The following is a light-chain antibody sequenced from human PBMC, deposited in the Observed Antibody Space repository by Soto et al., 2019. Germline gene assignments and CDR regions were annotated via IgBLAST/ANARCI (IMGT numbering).Light chain of an antibody. CDR3: AAWDGSLNGWV. CDR2: SND. J-gene: IGLJ2*01. Sequence: QSVLTQAPSASGTPGQRFTISCSGSSSNIGSNTVSWYQQVPGTAPKLLIYSNDQRPSGVPDRFSGSKSGTSASLAIGGLQSEDEDDYYCAAWDGSLNGWVFGGGTKLTVL. V-gene: IGLV1-44*01. CDR1: SSNIGSNT.